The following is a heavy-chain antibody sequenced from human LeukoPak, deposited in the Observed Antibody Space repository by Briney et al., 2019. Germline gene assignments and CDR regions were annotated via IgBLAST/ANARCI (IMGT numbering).Heavy chain of an antibody. CDR2: ISSDGNSK. V-gene: IGHV3-30*09. CDR1: GFTFSDYY. J-gene: IGHJ4*02. Sequence: GGSLRLSCAASGFTFSDYYMSWIRQAPGKGLEWVAVISSDGNSKNFALSVKGRFAISRDNSENTLFLQMNNLRSEDTALYYCVSPTADYPFLYYFDSWGQGTLVTVSS. D-gene: IGHD5-12*01. CDR3: VSPTADYPFLYYFDS.